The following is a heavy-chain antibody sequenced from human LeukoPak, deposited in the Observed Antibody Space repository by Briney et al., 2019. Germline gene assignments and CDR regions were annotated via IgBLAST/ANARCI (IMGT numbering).Heavy chain of an antibody. CDR1: GFTFDDYA. V-gene: IGHV3-9*01. CDR2: ISWNSGSI. D-gene: IGHD3-10*01. Sequence: GGSLRLSCAAPGFTFDDYAMHWVRQAPGKGLEWVSGISWNSGSIGYADSVKGRFTISRDNAKNSLYLQMNSLRAEDTALYYCAEDIFTMVRGVVDYWGQGTLVTVSS. J-gene: IGHJ4*02. CDR3: AEDIFTMVRGVVDY.